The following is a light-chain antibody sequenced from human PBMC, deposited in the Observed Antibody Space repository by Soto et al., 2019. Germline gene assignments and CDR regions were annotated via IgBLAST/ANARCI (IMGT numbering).Light chain of an antibody. CDR3: MQVAQAPPA. Sequence: DLVMTQSPLSLPVTPGEPASISCRSSQSLLSINGDNYLDWYLQKPGQSPQLLIYLDSNRASGVPDRVSGCGSGADFTLKISRVEAEDVGVYYCMQVAQAPPAFGGGTKVEIK. V-gene: IGKV2-28*01. CDR1: QSLLSINGDNY. CDR2: LDS. J-gene: IGKJ4*01.